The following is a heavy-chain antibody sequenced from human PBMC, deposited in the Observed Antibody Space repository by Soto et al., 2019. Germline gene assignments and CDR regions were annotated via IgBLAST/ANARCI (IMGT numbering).Heavy chain of an antibody. D-gene: IGHD2-21*01. CDR1: GFTFSNYW. CDR2: INGDGTYT. CDR3: ARACEHMIPTAY. J-gene: IGHJ4*02. Sequence: EVLLVESGGGLVQPGGSLRLSCAASGFTFSNYWMYWVRQAPGKGLVWLSRINGDGTYTSYADSVKGRITISRDNAKNTLCLQTHSLRAEDPALYYGARACEHMIPTAYWGQGTLVTVSS. V-gene: IGHV3-74*01.